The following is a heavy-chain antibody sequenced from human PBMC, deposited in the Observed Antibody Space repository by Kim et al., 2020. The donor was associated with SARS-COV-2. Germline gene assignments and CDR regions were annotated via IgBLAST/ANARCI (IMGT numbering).Heavy chain of an antibody. Sequence: SETLSITCTVSGGSISSGGYYWSWIRQHQGKGLEWIGYIYYSGSTYYNPSLKSRVTISVDTSKNQFSLKLSSVTAADTAVYYCARAHRTIFGVVEYMDVWGQGTTVTVSS. J-gene: IGHJ6*02. V-gene: IGHV4-31*03. CDR3: ARAHRTIFGVVEYMDV. CDR2: IYYSGST. CDR1: GGSISSGGYY. D-gene: IGHD3-3*01.